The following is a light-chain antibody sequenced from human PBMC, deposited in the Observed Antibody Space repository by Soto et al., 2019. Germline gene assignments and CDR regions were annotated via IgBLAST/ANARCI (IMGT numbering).Light chain of an antibody. CDR1: SSDVGGYNY. V-gene: IGLV2-14*01. Sequence: QSALTQPASVSGSPGQSITISCTGTSSDVGGYNYVSWYQQPPGKAPKLMIYDVNNRPSGVSNRFSGSKSGNTASLTISGLPAEDAADYYCSSYTTSSLVVFGGGTKLTVL. CDR2: DVN. CDR3: SSYTTSSLVV. J-gene: IGLJ2*01.